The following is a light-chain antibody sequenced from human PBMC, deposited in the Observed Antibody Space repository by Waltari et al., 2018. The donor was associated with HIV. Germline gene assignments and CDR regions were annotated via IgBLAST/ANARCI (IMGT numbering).Light chain of an antibody. J-gene: IGLJ1*01. V-gene: IGLV2-11*01. CDR1: SSDVGGYKY. Sequence: QSALTQPRSVSGSPGQSVTISCTGSSSDVGGYKYVSWYEQHPGKAPKLMIYDVSKPPAGVPYRFSGSKSGNTASLTISGLRAEDEADYYCCSYAGSYSYVFGTGTKVTVL. CDR2: DVS. CDR3: CSYAGSYSYV.